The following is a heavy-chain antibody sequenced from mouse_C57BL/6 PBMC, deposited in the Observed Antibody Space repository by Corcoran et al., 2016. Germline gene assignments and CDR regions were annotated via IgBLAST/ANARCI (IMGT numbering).Heavy chain of an antibody. J-gene: IGHJ3*01. CDR3: ATANWSWFAY. V-gene: IGHV1-19*01. CDR2: INPYNGGT. Sequence: EVQLQQSGPVLVKPGASVKMSCKASGYTFTDYYMNWVKQSHGKSLEWIGVINPYNGGTSYNQKFKGKATLTVDKSSSTAYMELNSLTSEDSAVYYCATANWSWFAYWGQGTLVTVSA. D-gene: IGHD4-1*01. CDR1: GYTFTDYY.